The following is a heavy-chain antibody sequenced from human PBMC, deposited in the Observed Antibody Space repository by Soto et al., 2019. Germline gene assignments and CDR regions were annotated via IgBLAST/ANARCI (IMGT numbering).Heavy chain of an antibody. CDR1: GYTFTSYG. J-gene: IGHJ6*04. Sequence: ASVKVSCKASGYTFTSYGISWVRQAPGQGLEWMGWISACNGNTNYAQKLQGRVTMTTDTSTSTAYMELRSLRSDDTAVYYCASRGSSCYCCRYSCYEVWGKGTTVTVSS. V-gene: IGHV1-18*01. D-gene: IGHD2-2*01. CDR3: ASRGSSCYCCRYSCYEV. CDR2: ISACNGNT.